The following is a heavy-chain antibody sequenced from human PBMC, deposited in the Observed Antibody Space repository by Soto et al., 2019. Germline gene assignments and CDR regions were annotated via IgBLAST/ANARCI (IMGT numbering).Heavy chain of an antibody. Sequence: VQLLESGGGLVQPGGSLRLSCAASGFTFNNYAMNWVRQAPGKGLEWVSAIRNSGGFTYYADSVKGRFTISRDNSKNSLGLHMISLRAADAALYYCAKGDFETKGPYFFDYWGQGTLVPVSP. CDR2: IRNSGGFT. J-gene: IGHJ4*02. CDR1: GFTFNNYA. V-gene: IGHV3-23*01. CDR3: AKGDFETKGPYFFDY.